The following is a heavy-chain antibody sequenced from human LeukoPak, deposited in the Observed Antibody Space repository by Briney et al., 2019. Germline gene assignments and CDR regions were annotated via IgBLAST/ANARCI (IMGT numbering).Heavy chain of an antibody. CDR3: ARVAAMWQLFDP. V-gene: IGHV3-21*01. CDR1: GFTFSSYS. D-gene: IGHD1-1*01. CDR2: ISSSSSYI. J-gene: IGHJ5*02. Sequence: KTGGSLRLSCAASGFTFSSYSMNWVRQAPGKGLEWVSSISSSSSYIYYADSVKGRFTISRDNAKNSLYLQMNSLRAEDTAVYYCARVAAMWQLFDPWGQGTLVTVSS.